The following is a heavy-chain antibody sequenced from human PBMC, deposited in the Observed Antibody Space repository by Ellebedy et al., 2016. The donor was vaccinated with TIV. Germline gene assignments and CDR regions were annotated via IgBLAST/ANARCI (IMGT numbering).Heavy chain of an antibody. CDR2: VYSGGGT. J-gene: IGHJ4*02. D-gene: IGHD6-13*01. Sequence: GESLKISCAASGFIVSDNYMSWVRQAPGKGLEWVSSVYSGGGTVYADSVKGRFTTSRDSSNNTLYLQMNNLRVDDTAVDYCARGEAGTSWYYHFDLWGQGTLITVSS. V-gene: IGHV3-53*01. CDR3: ARGEAGTSWYYHFDL. CDR1: GFIVSDNY.